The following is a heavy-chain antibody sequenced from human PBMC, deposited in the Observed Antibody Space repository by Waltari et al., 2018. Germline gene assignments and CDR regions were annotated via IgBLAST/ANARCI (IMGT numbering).Heavy chain of an antibody. V-gene: IGHV4-59*01. CDR3: ARADTSTSYFYYYMDV. CDR2: IHYSGSS. CDR1: GGSTSTYY. D-gene: IGHD1-26*01. J-gene: IGHJ6*03. Sequence: QVQLQESGPGLVKPSETLSLTCTVSGGSTSTYYWSWVRQSPGKGLGWIGYIHYSGSSVSNPSLRSRVAISLDTPNTQIALRLRSVTAADAAIYYCARADTSTSYFYYYMDVWGKGTTVTVSS.